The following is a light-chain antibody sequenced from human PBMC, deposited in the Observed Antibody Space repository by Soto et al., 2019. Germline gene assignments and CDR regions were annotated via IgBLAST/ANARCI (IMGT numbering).Light chain of an antibody. CDR1: QTISTY. V-gene: IGKV1-39*01. Sequence: DIQMTQSPSSLSASVGDRVTITCRASQTISTYLNWYQQKPGKAPRLLIYDASSLLSGVPSRFSGSGSGTDFTLTIGSLQPEDFATYYCQQSYSTPRTFGQGTKVDIK. J-gene: IGKJ1*01. CDR2: DAS. CDR3: QQSYSTPRT.